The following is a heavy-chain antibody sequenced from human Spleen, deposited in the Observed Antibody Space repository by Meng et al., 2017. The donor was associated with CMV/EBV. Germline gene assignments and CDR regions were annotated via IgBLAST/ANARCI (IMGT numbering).Heavy chain of an antibody. V-gene: IGHV3-30*02. CDR1: GFTFSNYG. CDR2: ILFDGSNE. CDR3: AKMVPSGSHNPEGY. Sequence: GESLKISCAASGFTFSNYGMNWVRQAPGKGLEWVGFILFDGSNEYYADSVKGRFTISRDNSKNTLYLQMNSLRREDTAVYYCAKMVPSGSHNPEGYWGQGTLVTVSS. J-gene: IGHJ4*02. D-gene: IGHD1-26*01.